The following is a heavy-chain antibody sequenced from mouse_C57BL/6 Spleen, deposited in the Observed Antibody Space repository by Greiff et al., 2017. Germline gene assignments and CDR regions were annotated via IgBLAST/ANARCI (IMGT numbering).Heavy chain of an antibody. CDR3: ERYDYGFAY. V-gene: IGHV1-80*01. CDR1: GYAFSSYW. D-gene: IGHD2-4*01. CDR2: IYPGDGDT. J-gene: IGHJ3*01. Sequence: LQLQQSGAELVKPGASVKISCKASGYAFSSYWMNWVKHRPGKGLEGIGQIYPGDGDTNYNGKFKGKATLTADKSSSTAYMQLSSLTSEDSAVYFCERYDYGFAYWGQGTLVTVSA.